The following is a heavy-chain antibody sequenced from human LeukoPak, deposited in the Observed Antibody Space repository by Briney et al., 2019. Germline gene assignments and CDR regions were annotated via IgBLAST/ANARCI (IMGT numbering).Heavy chain of an antibody. Sequence: SETLSLTCAVSGGSISSYYWSWIRQPAGKGLEWIGRIYTSGSTNYNPSLKSRVTMSVDTSKNQFSLKLSSVTAADTAVYYCARGFAYYYGSGSYTWFDPWGQGTLVTVSS. CDR1: GGSISSYY. D-gene: IGHD3-10*01. CDR2: IYTSGST. J-gene: IGHJ5*02. CDR3: ARGFAYYYGSGSYTWFDP. V-gene: IGHV4-4*07.